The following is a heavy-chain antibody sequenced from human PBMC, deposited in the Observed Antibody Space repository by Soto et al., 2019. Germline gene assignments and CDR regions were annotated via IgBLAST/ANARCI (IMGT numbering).Heavy chain of an antibody. CDR2: IYDSVNT. CDR1: GDSLSSGGHY. Sequence: PSETLSLTCTVSGDSLSSGGHYWSWIRQHPGKGLEWIGHIYDSVNTYYSPSLRSRVTISADMSKNQFSLNLRSVTAADTAVYYCARVDARGYFAILSGCWGQGSLVTVSS. V-gene: IGHV4-31*03. D-gene: IGHD3-9*01. CDR3: ARVDARGYFAILSGC. J-gene: IGHJ4*02.